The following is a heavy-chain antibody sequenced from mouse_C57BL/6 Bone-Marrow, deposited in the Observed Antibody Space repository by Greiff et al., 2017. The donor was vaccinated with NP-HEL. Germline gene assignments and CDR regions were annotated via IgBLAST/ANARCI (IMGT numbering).Heavy chain of an antibody. CDR3: ARGNYYGTWFAY. D-gene: IGHD1-1*01. CDR2: INPYNGGT. J-gene: IGHJ3*01. V-gene: IGHV1-19*01. Sequence: EVQLQQSGPVLVKPGASVKMSCKASGYTFTDYYMNWVKQSHGKSLEWIGVINPYNGGTSSNQKFKGKATLTVDKSSSTAYMELNSLTSEDSAVYYCARGNYYGTWFAYWGQGTLVTVSA. CDR1: GYTFTDYY.